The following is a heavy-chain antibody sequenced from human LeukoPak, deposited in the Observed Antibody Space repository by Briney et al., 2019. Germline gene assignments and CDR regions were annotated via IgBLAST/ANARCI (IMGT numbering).Heavy chain of an antibody. V-gene: IGHV4-30-4*01. CDR1: GGSISSGDYY. D-gene: IGHD3-16*02. CDR3: ARAQGMFTFGGVIASPYYFDY. J-gene: IGHJ4*02. Sequence: SETLSLTCTVSGGSISSGDYYWSWIRQPPGKGLEWIGYIYYSGSTYYNPSLKSRVTISVDTSKNQFSLKLSSVTAADTAVYYCARAQGMFTFGGVIASPYYFDYWGQGTLVTVSS. CDR2: IYYSGST.